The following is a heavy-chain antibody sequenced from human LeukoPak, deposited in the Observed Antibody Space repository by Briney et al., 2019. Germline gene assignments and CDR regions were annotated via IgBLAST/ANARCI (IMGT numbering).Heavy chain of an antibody. V-gene: IGHV4-59*01. Sequence: SSETLSLTCTVSGGSISSYYWSWLRQPPGKGLEWIGYIYYSGSTNYNPSLKSRVTISVDTSKSQFSLKLSSVTAADTAVYYCARGYDFWSGYPSYWYFDLWGRGTLVTVSS. CDR2: IYYSGST. J-gene: IGHJ2*01. D-gene: IGHD3-3*01. CDR3: ARGYDFWSGYPSYWYFDL. CDR1: GGSISSYY.